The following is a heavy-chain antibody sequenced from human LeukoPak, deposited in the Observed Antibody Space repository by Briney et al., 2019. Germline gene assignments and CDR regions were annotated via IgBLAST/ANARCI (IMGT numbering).Heavy chain of an antibody. CDR3: AKEYCSSTSCYNWFDP. D-gene: IGHD2-2*01. J-gene: IGHJ5*02. Sequence: GGSLRLSCAATGFTFSSYGMHWVRQAPGKGLEWVAFIRYDGSNKYYADSVKGRFTISRDNFKNTLYLQMNSLRAEDTAVYYCAKEYCSSTSCYNWFDPWGQGTLVTVSS. CDR1: GFTFSSYG. CDR2: IRYDGSNK. V-gene: IGHV3-30*02.